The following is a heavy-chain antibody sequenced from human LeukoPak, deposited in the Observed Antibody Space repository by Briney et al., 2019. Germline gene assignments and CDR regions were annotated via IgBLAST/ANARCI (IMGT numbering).Heavy chain of an antibody. Sequence: SETLSLTCTVSGGSISSGGYYWSWIRQHPGKGLEWIGYIYYSGSTYYNPSLKSRVTISVDTSKNQFSLKLSSVTAADTAVYYCARDSPRYSYGSRGYYYYYMDVWGKGTTVTVSS. CDR3: ARDSPRYSYGSRGYYYYYMDV. CDR1: GGSISSGGYY. D-gene: IGHD5-18*01. V-gene: IGHV4-31*03. J-gene: IGHJ6*03. CDR2: IYYSGST.